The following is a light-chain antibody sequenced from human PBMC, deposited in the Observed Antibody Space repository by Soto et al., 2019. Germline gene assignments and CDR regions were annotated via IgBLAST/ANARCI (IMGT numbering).Light chain of an antibody. J-gene: IGKJ1*01. CDR1: QSVSSY. Sequence: IGVTQSPATLSLYQGERATLSCRASQSVSSYLAWYQQKPGQAPRLLIYDASNRATGIPARFSGSGSGTDFTLTISSLEPEDFAVYFCQQRSNWRPFGQGTKVAIK. CDR3: QQRSNWRP. V-gene: IGKV3-11*01. CDR2: DAS.